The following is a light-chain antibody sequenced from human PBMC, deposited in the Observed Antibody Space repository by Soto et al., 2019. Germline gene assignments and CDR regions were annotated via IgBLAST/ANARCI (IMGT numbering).Light chain of an antibody. CDR3: QQSYSTLWT. V-gene: IGKV1-5*01. CDR2: DAS. CDR1: QSISSW. J-gene: IGKJ1*01. Sequence: DIQMTQSPSTLSASVGVRVTITCRASQSISSWLACYQQKPGKAPKVVIYDASDLESGVPSRFSGSGSGTDFTRTISSLQPEDFATYYCQQSYSTLWTFGQGTKVDIK.